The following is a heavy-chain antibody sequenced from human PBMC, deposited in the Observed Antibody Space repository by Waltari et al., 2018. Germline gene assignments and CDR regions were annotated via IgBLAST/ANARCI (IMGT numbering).Heavy chain of an antibody. V-gene: IGHV7-4-1*02. CDR2: GNTDPGNP. D-gene: IGHD3-3*01. CDR3: ARSNVLRFLEWLLYHDY. Sequence: QVQLVQSGSELKKPGASVKVSCKASGYTFTSYAMNWVRQAPGQGLEWMGGGNTDPGNPTYAQGFTGRFVFSLYTSVSTAYLQISSLKAEDTAVYYCARSNVLRFLEWLLYHDYWGQGTLVTVSS. J-gene: IGHJ4*02. CDR1: GYTFTSYA.